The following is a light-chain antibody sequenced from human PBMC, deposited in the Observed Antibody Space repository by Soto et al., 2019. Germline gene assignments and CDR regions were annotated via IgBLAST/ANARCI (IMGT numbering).Light chain of an antibody. J-gene: IGKJ5*01. CDR3: QQYGSSHT. CDR1: QSVSSN. V-gene: IGKV3D-15*01. Sequence: VMTQSPATLSVSPGEGVTLSCRASQSVSSNVAWYQQKPGQAPRLLIFGASTRATGIPGRFSGSGAGAYFNLTISRLEPADFGVYYCQQYGSSHTLGQGTRLEIK. CDR2: GAS.